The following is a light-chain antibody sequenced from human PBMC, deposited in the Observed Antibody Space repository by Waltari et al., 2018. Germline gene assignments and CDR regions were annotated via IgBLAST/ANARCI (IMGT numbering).Light chain of an antibody. CDR2: VNSDGSH. CDR3: QTGGHGTWV. Sequence: QLVLTQSPSASASLGASVKLTCTLTSCHSTHVVASPPQQPEKGPRFLMKVNSDGSHTKGDEIPDRFSGSSSGAERYLTISSLQSEDETDYYCQTGGHGTWVFGGGTKLTVL. CDR1: SCHSTHV. J-gene: IGLJ3*02. V-gene: IGLV4-69*01.